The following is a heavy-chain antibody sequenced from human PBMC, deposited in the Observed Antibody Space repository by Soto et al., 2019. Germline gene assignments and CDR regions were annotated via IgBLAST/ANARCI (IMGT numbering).Heavy chain of an antibody. V-gene: IGHV3-23*01. D-gene: IGHD6-13*01. Sequence: GGSLRLSCAASGFTFSSYAMSWVRQAPGKGLEWVSAISGSGGGTYYADSVKGRFTISRDNSKNTLYLQMNSLRAEDTAVYYCAKSTRSSWYGFFDYWGQGTLVTVSS. J-gene: IGHJ4*02. CDR2: ISGSGGGT. CDR3: AKSTRSSWYGFFDY. CDR1: GFTFSSYA.